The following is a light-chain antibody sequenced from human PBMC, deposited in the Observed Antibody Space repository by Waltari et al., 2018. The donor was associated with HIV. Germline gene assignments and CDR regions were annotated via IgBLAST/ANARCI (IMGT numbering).Light chain of an antibody. Sequence: QSVLTQPPSVSGAPGQRGTLSCTGSSPNMGAGHAVHWYQQFPGSAPKLLITGNVNRPSGVPDRFSDSKSGTSASLAITGLQAEDEADYYCQSYDSSLSGSVFGGGTKLTVL. V-gene: IGLV1-40*01. CDR2: GNV. CDR1: SPNMGAGHA. J-gene: IGLJ3*02. CDR3: QSYDSSLSGSV.